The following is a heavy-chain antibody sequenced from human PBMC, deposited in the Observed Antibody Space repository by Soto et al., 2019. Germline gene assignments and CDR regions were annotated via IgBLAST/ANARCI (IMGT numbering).Heavy chain of an antibody. V-gene: IGHV6-1*01. CDR1: GDSVSSNSAA. CDR3: PMNIVLSGTIHQYYKAIDV. D-gene: IGHD3-3*01. J-gene: IGHJ6*02. Sequence: SQTLSLTCAISGDSVSSNSAAWNWIRQSPSRGLEWLGRTYYRSKCYNDYAVSVKSRITINPDTSKNQFSLQLNSVTPEDTAVNYCPMNIVLSGTIHQYYKAIDVRGSGTTVTVS. CDR2: TYYRSKCYN.